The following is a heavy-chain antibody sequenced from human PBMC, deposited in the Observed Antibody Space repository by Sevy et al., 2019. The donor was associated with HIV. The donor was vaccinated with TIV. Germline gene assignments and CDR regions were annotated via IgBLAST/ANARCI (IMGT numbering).Heavy chain of an antibody. CDR2: ISYDGSNK. CDR1: GFTFRSNG. J-gene: IGHJ4*02. V-gene: IGHV3-30*18. CDR3: AKGGPGVWFGRGSY. D-gene: IGHD3-10*01. Sequence: GGSLRFSCTASGFTFRSNGMHWVRQAPGKGLEWVAVISYDGSNKYYADSVKGRFTISRDNPKNTLYLQMNSLRVEDTAVYYCAKGGPGVWFGRGSYWGQGTLVTVSS.